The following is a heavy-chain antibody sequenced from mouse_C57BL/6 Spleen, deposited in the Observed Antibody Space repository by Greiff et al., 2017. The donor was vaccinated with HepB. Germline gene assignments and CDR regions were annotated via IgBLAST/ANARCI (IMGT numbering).Heavy chain of an antibody. V-gene: IGHV1-53*01. Sequence: QVQLKQPGTELVKPGASVKLSCKASGYTFTSYWMHWVKQRPGQGLEWIGNINPSNGGTNYNEKFKSKATLTVDKSSSTAYMQLSSLTSEDSAVYYCARSGVLLRYQDYWGQGTSVTVSS. CDR2: INPSNGGT. J-gene: IGHJ4*01. D-gene: IGHD1-1*01. CDR1: GYTFTSYW. CDR3: ARSGVLLRYQDY.